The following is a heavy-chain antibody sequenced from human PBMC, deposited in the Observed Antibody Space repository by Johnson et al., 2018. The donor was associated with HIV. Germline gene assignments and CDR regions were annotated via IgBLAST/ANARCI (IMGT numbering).Heavy chain of an antibody. CDR1: GFIVSSNY. Sequence: QVQLVESGGGLIKPGGSLRLSCAASGFIVSSNYMSWVRQAPGKGLEWVAVISYDGSNKYYADSVKGRFTISRDNAKNTVDLQMNSLRVEDTAVYYCAKEFIAHDLPAGAFDIWGQGTMVTVSS. CDR3: AKEFIAHDLPAGAFDI. CDR2: ISYDGSNK. V-gene: IGHV3-30*18. J-gene: IGHJ3*02. D-gene: IGHD6-13*01.